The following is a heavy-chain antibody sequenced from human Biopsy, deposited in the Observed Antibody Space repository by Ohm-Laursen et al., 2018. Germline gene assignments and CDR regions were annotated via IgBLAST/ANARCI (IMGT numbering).Heavy chain of an antibody. D-gene: IGHD7-27*01. V-gene: IGHV4-59*01. J-gene: IGHJ4*02. Sequence: GTLSLTCPVSGGSIKSYYWNWIRQSPGKGLEWIGFIYYTGNTNYNPSLKSRATISVDTSKNQFSLKVISVTAADTAVYYCARLTGDPSYWGQGILVTVSS. CDR3: ARLTGDPSY. CDR1: GGSIKSYY. CDR2: IYYTGNT.